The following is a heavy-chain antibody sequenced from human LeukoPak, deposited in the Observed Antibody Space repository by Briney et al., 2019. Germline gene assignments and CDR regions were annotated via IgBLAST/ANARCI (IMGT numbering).Heavy chain of an antibody. CDR3: ARGHIVVVPAALSP. D-gene: IGHD2-2*01. CDR1: GYTFTSYG. V-gene: IGHV1-18*01. Sequence: GASVKVSRKASGYTFTSYGISWVRQAPGQGLEWMGWISAYNGNTNYAQKLQGRVTMTTDTSTSTAYMELRSLRSDDTAVYYCARGHIVVVPAALSPWGQGTLVTVSS. CDR2: ISAYNGNT. J-gene: IGHJ5*02.